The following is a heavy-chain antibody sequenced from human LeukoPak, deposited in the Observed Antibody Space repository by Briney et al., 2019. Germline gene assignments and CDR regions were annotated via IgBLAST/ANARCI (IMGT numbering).Heavy chain of an antibody. CDR2: IYYSGST. V-gene: IGHV4-31*11. D-gene: IGHD3-16*01. CDR3: AREITRPRSFDY. J-gene: IGHJ4*02. CDR1: GGSFSGYY. Sequence: PSETLSLTCAVYGGSFSGYYWSWIRQHPGKGLEWIGYIYYSGSTYYNPSLKSRVTISVDTSKNQFSLKLSSVTAADTAVYYCAREITRPRSFDYWGQGTLVTVSS.